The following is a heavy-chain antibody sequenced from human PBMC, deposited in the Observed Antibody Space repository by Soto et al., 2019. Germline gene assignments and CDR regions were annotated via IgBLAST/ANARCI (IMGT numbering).Heavy chain of an antibody. CDR2: MAYDGNRE. D-gene: IGHD1-26*01. CDR1: GFTFSMYV. CDR3: ARVGGSFYGSWDS. V-gene: IGHV3-30-3*01. Sequence: QVQLVESGGGVVQPGRSLRLSCAASGFTFSMYVMHWVRQAPGKGLEWVAVMAYDGNREYYGDYVKGRFFVSRDNSKNTLSLQMNSLRPEDTAVYYCARVGGSFYGSWDSWGQGALVTVSS. J-gene: IGHJ4*02.